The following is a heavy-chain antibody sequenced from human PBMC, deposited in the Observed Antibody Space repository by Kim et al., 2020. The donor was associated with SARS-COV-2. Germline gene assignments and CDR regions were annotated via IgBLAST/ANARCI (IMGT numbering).Heavy chain of an antibody. Sequence: GGSLRLSCAASGFTVSSNYMSWVRQAPGKGLEWVSVIYSGGSTYYADSVKGRFTISRHNSKNTLYLQMNSLRAEDTAVYYCARGYYDILTGLPNAFDIWGQGTMVTVSS. J-gene: IGHJ3*02. CDR1: GFTVSSNY. V-gene: IGHV3-53*04. CDR3: ARGYYDILTGLPNAFDI. D-gene: IGHD3-9*01. CDR2: IYSGGST.